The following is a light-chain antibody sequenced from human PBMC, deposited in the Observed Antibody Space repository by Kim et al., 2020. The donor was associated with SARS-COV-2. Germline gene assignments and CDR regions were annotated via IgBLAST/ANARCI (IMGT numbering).Light chain of an antibody. CDR1: QTVSDW. Sequence: DIQMTQSPSTLSASVGDRVTITCRASQTVSDWLAWYQEKPGIAPRVLIYRASNLESGAPSRFSGSGSGTEFTLTISSVQPDDFATYYCHQYNTYPYTFGQGTKLEIK. V-gene: IGKV1-5*03. J-gene: IGKJ2*01. CDR3: HQYNTYPYT. CDR2: RAS.